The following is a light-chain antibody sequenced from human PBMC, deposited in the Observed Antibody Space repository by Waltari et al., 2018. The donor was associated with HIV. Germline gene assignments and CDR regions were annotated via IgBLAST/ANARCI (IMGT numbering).Light chain of an antibody. CDR3: QQSFAPPRT. V-gene: IGKV1-39*01. CDR2: GTS. J-gene: IGKJ1*01. Sequence: DIQVTQSPSSLSASVGDRVTITCRTSQSISTYLNWYQQRPGKAPKLLIYGTSTLQSGVPARFSGSGSGTDFTLTISTLQPEDFATYCCQQSFAPPRTFGHGTKVEV. CDR1: QSISTY.